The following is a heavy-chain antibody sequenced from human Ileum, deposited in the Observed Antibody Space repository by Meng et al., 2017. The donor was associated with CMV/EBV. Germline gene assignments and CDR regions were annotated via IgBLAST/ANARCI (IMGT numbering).Heavy chain of an antibody. CDR3: ARETGESYYHVFDY. D-gene: IGHD1-26*01. J-gene: IGHJ4*02. CDR2: INPNSGDT. Sequence: ASGSTFTAYYLHWVRLAPGQGLEWMGRINPNSGDTNYAQKFQGRVTLTRDTSINTAYMELSRLISDDTAVYYCARETGESYYHVFDYWGQGTLVTVSS. V-gene: IGHV1-2*06. CDR1: GSTFTAYY.